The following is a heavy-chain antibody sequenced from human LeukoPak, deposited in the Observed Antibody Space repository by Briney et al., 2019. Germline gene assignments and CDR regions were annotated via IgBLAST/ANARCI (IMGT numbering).Heavy chain of an antibody. CDR3: ARAPGNDAFDI. D-gene: IGHD7-27*01. V-gene: IGHV1-69*04. J-gene: IGHJ3*02. CDR2: IIPILGVA. CDR1: GGAFSNYA. Sequence: ASVKVSCKASGGAFSNYAISWVRQAPGQGLEWMGRIIPILGVANYAQKFQGRVSITADKSTGTAYMELSSLRSEDTAVYFCARAPGNDAFDIWGQGTMVTVSS.